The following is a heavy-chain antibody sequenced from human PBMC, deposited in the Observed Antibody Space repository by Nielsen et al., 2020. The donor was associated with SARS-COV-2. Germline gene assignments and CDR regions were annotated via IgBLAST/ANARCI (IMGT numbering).Heavy chain of an antibody. V-gene: IGHV3-66*04. CDR3: ARPEQLGVSADPPLYYYYGMDV. D-gene: IGHD6-6*01. CDR2: IYSGGST. Sequence: WIRQPPGKGLEWVSVIYSGGSTYYADSVKGRFTISRDNSKNTLYLQMNSLRAEDTAVYYCARPEQLGVSADPPLYYYYGMDVWGQGTTVTVSS. J-gene: IGHJ6*02.